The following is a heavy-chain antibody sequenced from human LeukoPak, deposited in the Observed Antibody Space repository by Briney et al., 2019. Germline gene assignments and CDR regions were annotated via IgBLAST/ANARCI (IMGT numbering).Heavy chain of an antibody. CDR1: GFTLSSYW. Sequence: GGSLRLSCAASGFTLSSYWVHWVRQAPGKGLVWLSRINSDGSITTYADSVKGRFTISRDNAKNTVYLQMDSLRAEDTVLYYCARGGGGSEKFDCWGQGTLVTVSS. CDR3: ARGGGGSEKFDC. D-gene: IGHD1-26*01. V-gene: IGHV3-74*01. CDR2: INSDGSIT. J-gene: IGHJ4*02.